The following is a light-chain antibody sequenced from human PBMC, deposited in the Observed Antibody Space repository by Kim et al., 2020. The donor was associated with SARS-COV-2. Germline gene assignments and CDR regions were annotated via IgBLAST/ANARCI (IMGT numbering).Light chain of an antibody. CDR2: QDD. J-gene: IGLJ2*01. CDR1: KLGAKV. V-gene: IGLV3-1*01. Sequence: SGSPEQPSNITWPGDKLGAKVVSWDQPKPGQAPVVVIYQDDKRPSGIPERFSGSNSGNIATLTISGTQTMDEADYYCQAWDISTVVFGGGTQLTVL. CDR3: QAWDISTVV.